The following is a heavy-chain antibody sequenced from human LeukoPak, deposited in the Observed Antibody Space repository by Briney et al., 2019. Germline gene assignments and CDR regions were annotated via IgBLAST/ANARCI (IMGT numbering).Heavy chain of an antibody. J-gene: IGHJ4*02. Sequence: SETLSLTCTVSGGSISSYYWSWIRQPAGRGLEWIGLIHSSGSTNYNPSLKSRVSMSVDTPKNQISLRLTSVTAADTAVYYCVRRSSGWYFDYWGQGTLVTVSS. CDR1: GGSISSYY. CDR2: IHSSGST. D-gene: IGHD6-19*01. V-gene: IGHV4-4*07. CDR3: VRRSSGWYFDY.